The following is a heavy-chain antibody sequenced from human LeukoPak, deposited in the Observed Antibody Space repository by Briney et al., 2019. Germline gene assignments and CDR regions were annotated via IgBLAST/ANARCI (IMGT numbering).Heavy chain of an antibody. Sequence: GGSLRLSCEASGFDFNIYSMNWVHQAPGKGLEGVSYISGGSTVIYYRDSLKGRFTVSRDNAKSSMYLQMNSLRADDTAVYYCAKIRRGDYHYMDVWGKGTMVAVSS. V-gene: IGHV3-48*01. CDR2: ISGGSTVI. CDR3: AKIRRGDYHYMDV. J-gene: IGHJ6*03. D-gene: IGHD3-10*01. CDR1: GFDFNIYS.